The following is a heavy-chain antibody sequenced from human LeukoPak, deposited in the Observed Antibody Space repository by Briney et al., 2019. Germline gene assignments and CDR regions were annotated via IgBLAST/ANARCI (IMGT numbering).Heavy chain of an antibody. CDR3: AKDPTVTTFNWFDP. Sequence: GGSLRLSCAASGFTFSSYAMSWVRQAPGKGLEWVSAISGSGGSTYYADSVKGRFTISRDNSKNTLYLQMNSPRAEDTAVYYCAKDPTVTTFNWFDPWGQGTLVTVSS. J-gene: IGHJ5*02. CDR2: ISGSGGST. D-gene: IGHD4-17*01. V-gene: IGHV3-23*01. CDR1: GFTFSSYA.